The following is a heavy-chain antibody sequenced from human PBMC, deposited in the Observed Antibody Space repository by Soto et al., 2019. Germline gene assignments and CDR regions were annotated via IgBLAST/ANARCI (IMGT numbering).Heavy chain of an antibody. V-gene: IGHV3-23*01. CDR3: TNGWGRFDY. D-gene: IGHD2-15*01. CDR2: ISGSGGST. CDR1: GFTFSSYA. Sequence: QPXGSLILSCSASGFTFSSYAMSWVRQAPGKGLEWVSAISGSGGSTYYADSVKGRFTISRDNYKNTLYLQMNSLRAEDTAVYYCTNGWGRFDYWGQGTPVTVSS. J-gene: IGHJ4*02.